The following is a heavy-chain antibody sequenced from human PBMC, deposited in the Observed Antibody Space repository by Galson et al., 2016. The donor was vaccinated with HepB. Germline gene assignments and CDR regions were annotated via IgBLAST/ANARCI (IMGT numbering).Heavy chain of an antibody. CDR3: ARDLCAREDSSGGSCPVGY. Sequence: SLRLSCAASGFTFSRYWMNWVRQAPGKGLEWVANIQHDGTKQYYVDSVKGRFAISRDNAKNSLYLQMNSLRAEDTAVYSCARDLCAREDSSGGSCPVGYWGQGTLVTVSS. J-gene: IGHJ4*02. V-gene: IGHV3-7*01. CDR1: GFTFSRYW. D-gene: IGHD2-15*01. CDR2: IQHDGTKQ.